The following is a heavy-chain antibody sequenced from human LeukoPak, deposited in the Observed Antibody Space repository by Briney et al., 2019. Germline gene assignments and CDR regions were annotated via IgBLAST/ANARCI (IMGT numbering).Heavy chain of an antibody. CDR2: IWYDGSIK. D-gene: IGHD2-15*01. CDR3: VRISCTGSRCKPYSYYDMDV. Sequence: GGSLRLSGAASGFTFDTHGMHWVRQAPGKELEWVAVIWYDGSIKYYSDSVKGRFTISRDNSKNTLYLQMNSLRAEDTAVYYCVRISCTGSRCKPYSYYDMDVWGQGTTVTVSS. V-gene: IGHV3-33*01. CDR1: GFTFDTHG. J-gene: IGHJ6*02.